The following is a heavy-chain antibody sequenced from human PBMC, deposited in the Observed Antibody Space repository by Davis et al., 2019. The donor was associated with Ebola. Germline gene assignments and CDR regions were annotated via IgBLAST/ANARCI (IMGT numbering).Heavy chain of an antibody. D-gene: IGHD2-15*01. CDR3: VKGIGGWSDGMDY. V-gene: IGHV3-23*01. Sequence: PGGSLRLSCAASGFTFTSNAMTWVRQAPGQGLAWVSSISGSGGTTSYADSVKGRFTISRDNSKNTVYLQMNSLSAEDTAVYYCVKGIGGWSDGMDYWGQGTLVTVSS. CDR2: ISGSGGTT. CDR1: GFTFTSNA. J-gene: IGHJ4*02.